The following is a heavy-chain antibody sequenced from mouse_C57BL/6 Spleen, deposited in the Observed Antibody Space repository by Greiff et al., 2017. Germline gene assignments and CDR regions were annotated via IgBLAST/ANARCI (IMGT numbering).Heavy chain of an antibody. CDR2: IDPSDSYT. V-gene: IGHV1-69*01. Sequence: QVQLQQPGAELVMPGASVKLSCKASGYTFTSYWMHWVKQRPGQGLEWIGEIDPSDSYTNYNQKFKGKSTLPVDKSSSTAYMQLSSLTSEDSAVYYCARTRTTVVTDWYFDVWGTGTTVTVSS. J-gene: IGHJ1*03. CDR1: GYTFTSYW. D-gene: IGHD2-1*01. CDR3: ARTRTTVVTDWYFDV.